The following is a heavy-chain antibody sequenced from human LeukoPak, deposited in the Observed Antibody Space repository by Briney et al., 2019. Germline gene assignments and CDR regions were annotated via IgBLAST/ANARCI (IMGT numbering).Heavy chain of an antibody. CDR3: ARWTGSGYYTRSFDY. J-gene: IGHJ4*02. CDR1: GGSISSYY. Sequence: PSETLSLTCTVSGGSISSYYWSWIRQPPGKGLEWIGYIYYSGSTNYNPSLKSRVTISVDTSKNQFSLKLSSVTAADTAVYYCARWTGSGYYTRSFDYWGQGTLVTVSS. CDR2: IYYSGST. V-gene: IGHV4-59*08. D-gene: IGHD3-22*01.